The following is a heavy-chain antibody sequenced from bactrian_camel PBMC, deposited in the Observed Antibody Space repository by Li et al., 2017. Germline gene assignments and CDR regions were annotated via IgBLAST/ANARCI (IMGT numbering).Heavy chain of an antibody. D-gene: IGHD7*01. V-gene: IGHV3S40*01. J-gene: IGHJ4*01. CDR1: GFSFSSYD. CDR2: IDSGGGGR. Sequence: DVQLVESGGGLVQPGDALRLSCTGSGFSFSSYDMNWLRQAPGKGVEWVSSIDSGGGGRYYSDSMKGRFTISRDNAKNTMYLQMNSLKSEDTALYYCTTDPPTALARGTQVTVS.